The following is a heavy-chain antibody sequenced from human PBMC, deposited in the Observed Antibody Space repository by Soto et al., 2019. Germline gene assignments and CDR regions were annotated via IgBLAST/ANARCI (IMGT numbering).Heavy chain of an antibody. CDR1: GFTFENYA. D-gene: IGHD4-4*01. Sequence: GGSLRLSXTASGFTFENYAMHWVRQAPGKGLEWVSGISWNRGTIGYADSVRGRFTISRDNAKNSLYLQMDSLRPEDTALYHCAKDKLYSNFEYYFDYWGQGTLVTVSS. V-gene: IGHV3-9*01. CDR3: AKDKLYSNFEYYFDY. J-gene: IGHJ4*02. CDR2: ISWNRGTI.